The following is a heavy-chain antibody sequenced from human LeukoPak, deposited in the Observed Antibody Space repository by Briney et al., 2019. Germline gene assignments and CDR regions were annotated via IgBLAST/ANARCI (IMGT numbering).Heavy chain of an antibody. Sequence: ASVKVSCKASGGTFSDYALNWVRQAPGQGLEWMGVFIPILGTANSTQKFQDRVTITADISTNTVYMELSSLRSEDTAVYSCAGIPVFGVVLHQEPVWGKGTTVTVSS. D-gene: IGHD3-3*01. J-gene: IGHJ6*04. CDR2: FIPILGTA. CDR1: GGTFSDYA. CDR3: AGIPVFGVVLHQEPV. V-gene: IGHV1-69*10.